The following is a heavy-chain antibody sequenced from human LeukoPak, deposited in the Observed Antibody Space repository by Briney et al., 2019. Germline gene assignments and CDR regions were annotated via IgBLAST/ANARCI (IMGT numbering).Heavy chain of an antibody. V-gene: IGHV3-15*01. D-gene: IGHD6-19*01. CDR1: GFTFSNAW. J-gene: IGHJ5*02. CDR2: IKSKPDGGTI. CDR3: AREAGTSYDWFDP. Sequence: EGSLRLSCAASGFTFSNAWMSWVRQAPGKGLEWVGRIKSKPDGGTIDYAAPVKGRFTISRDDSKDTLYLQMNSLRAEDTAVYYCAREAGTSYDWFDPWGQGTLVTVSS.